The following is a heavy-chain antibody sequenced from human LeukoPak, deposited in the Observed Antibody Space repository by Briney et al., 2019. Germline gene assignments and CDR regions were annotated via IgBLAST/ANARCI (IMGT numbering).Heavy chain of an antibody. CDR3: ARGGSGYPFDY. CDR1: GGSISSGGYY. D-gene: IGHD3-22*01. V-gene: IGHV4-31*03. CDR2: IYYSGST. Sequence: SETLSLTCTVSGGSISSGGYYWNWIRQHPGKGLEWIGYIYYSGSTYYNPSLKSRVTISVDTSKNQFSLKLSSVTAADTAVYYCARGGSGYPFDYWGQGTLVTVSS. J-gene: IGHJ4*02.